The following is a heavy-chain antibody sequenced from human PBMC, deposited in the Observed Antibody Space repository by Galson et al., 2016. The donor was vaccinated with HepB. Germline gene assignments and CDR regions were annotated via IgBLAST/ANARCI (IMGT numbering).Heavy chain of an antibody. CDR2: IIPILGIA. CDR3: ARTPKNPMASAPGDWYFDL. V-gene: IGHV1-69*04. D-gene: IGHD2-8*01. J-gene: IGHJ2*01. CDR1: GGTFSSYA. Sequence: SVKVSCKASGGTFSSYAISWVRQAPGQGLEWMGRIIPILGIANYAQKFQGRVTITADKSTSTAYMELSSLRSEDTAEYYCARTPKNPMASAPGDWYFDLWGRGTLVTVSS.